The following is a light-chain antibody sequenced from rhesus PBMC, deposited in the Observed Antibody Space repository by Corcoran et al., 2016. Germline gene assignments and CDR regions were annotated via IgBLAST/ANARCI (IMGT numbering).Light chain of an antibody. Sequence: GDRVTITCRASQTISSYLAWYQQKPGKVPKLLIYAASSLESGVPSRFSGSGSGTDFPLTISSLQPEDFATYYCQQHNSHPYSFGQGTKVEIK. J-gene: IGKJ2*01. CDR3: QQHNSHPYS. V-gene: IGKV1-44*01. CDR1: QTISSY. CDR2: AAS.